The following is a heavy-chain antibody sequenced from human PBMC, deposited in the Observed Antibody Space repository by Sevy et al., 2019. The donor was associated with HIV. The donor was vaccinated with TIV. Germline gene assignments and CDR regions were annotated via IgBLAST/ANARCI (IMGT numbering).Heavy chain of an antibody. D-gene: IGHD3-22*01. CDR3: TRVRAAITTGWANWFDP. J-gene: IGHJ5*02. Sequence: GGSLRLSCAASGFTFRNYWMHWVRQAPGKGLVWVSRINSDGSSTSYADSVKGRFTISRENAKNTLYLQMNSLRAEDTALYYCTRVRAAITTGWANWFDPWGQGTLVTVSS. CDR2: INSDGSST. CDR1: GFTFRNYW. V-gene: IGHV3-74*01.